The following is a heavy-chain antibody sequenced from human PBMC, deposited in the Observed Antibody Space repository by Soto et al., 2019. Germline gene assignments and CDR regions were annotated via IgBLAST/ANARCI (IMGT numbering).Heavy chain of an antibody. Sequence: GESLKISCAASGFTVNSNYLTWVRPAPGKGLKWVPVLYPDGRAYYADSVKGRFTISTDNSKTSVYLQMNTLRAEDTAVYYCARGLGREYHDNRGYFHLDYWGQGTQVTVSS. CDR1: GFTVNSNY. CDR3: ARGLGREYHDNRGYFHLDY. V-gene: IGHV3-53*01. CDR2: LYPDGRA. D-gene: IGHD3-22*01. J-gene: IGHJ4*02.